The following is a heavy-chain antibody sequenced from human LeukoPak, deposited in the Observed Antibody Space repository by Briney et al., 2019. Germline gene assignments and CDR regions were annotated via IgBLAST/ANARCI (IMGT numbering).Heavy chain of an antibody. V-gene: IGHV3-23*01. CDR1: GFTFSSYA. Sequence: GGSLRLSCAASGFTFSSYAMSWVRQAPGKGLEWVSAISGSGGSTYYADSVKGRFTISRDNSKNTLYLQMNSLRAEDTAVYYCAKSADTIFGVVINDAFDIWGQGTMVTVSS. CDR3: AKSADTIFGVVINDAFDI. CDR2: ISGSGGST. J-gene: IGHJ3*02. D-gene: IGHD3-3*01.